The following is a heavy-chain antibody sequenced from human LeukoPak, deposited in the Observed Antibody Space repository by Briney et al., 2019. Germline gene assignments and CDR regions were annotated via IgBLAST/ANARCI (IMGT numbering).Heavy chain of an antibody. CDR3: ARCGGGTTCPSYYYFYMDV. CDR1: GGTFSIYA. V-gene: IGHV1-69*13. J-gene: IGHJ6*03. Sequence: SVKLSCKASGGTFSIYAISWVRHAPGQGLEWMGGIIPIFGTANYAQKFQGRVTITADESTSTAYMELSSLRSEDTAVYYCARCGGGTTCPSYYYFYMDVWGKGTTVTISS. D-gene: IGHD2-15*01. CDR2: IIPIFGTA.